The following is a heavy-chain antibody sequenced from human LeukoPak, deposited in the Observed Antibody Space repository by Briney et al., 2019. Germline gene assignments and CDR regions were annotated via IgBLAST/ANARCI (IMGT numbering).Heavy chain of an antibody. J-gene: IGHJ6*02. CDR2: IYYSGST. CDR1: GGSISSGAYY. Sequence: PSETLSLTCTVSGGSISSGAYYWIWIRQHPGKGLVGIGYIYYSGSTYYNPSLKSRVTISVDTSKSQVSLRLSSVTAADTAVYYCARGWGGTMVRGESYGMDVWGQGTTVTVSS. V-gene: IGHV4-31*03. CDR3: ARGWGGTMVRGESYGMDV. D-gene: IGHD3-10*01.